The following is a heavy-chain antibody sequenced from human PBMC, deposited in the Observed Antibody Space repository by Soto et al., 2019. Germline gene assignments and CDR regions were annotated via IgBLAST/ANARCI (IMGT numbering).Heavy chain of an antibody. CDR3: ARHVPAAGYYYGMDV. CDR1: GGTFSSYA. Sequence: SVKVSCKASGGTFSSYAISWVRQAPGQGLEWMGGIIPIFGTANYAQKIQGRVTITADESTSTAYMELSSLRSEDTAVYYCARHVPAAGYYYGMDVWGQGTTVTVSS. CDR2: IIPIFGTA. V-gene: IGHV1-69*13. J-gene: IGHJ6*02. D-gene: IGHD2-2*01.